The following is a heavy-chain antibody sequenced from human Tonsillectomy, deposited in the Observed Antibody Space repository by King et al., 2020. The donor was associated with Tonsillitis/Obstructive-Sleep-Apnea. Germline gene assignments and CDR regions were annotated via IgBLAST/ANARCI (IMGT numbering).Heavy chain of an antibody. J-gene: IGHJ5*02. CDR1: GYTFTGYY. V-gene: IGHV1-2*02. D-gene: IGHD5/OR15-5a*01. Sequence: VQLVQSGAEVKKPGASVKVSCKTSGYTFTGYYMHWVRQAPGQGLEWMGWINPNSGGTGGTKYAQKFQGRVTMTRDTSISTAYMELRRLRSDDTAVYYCARDLRVNWFDPWGQGTLVTVSS. CDR2: INPNSGGTGGT. CDR3: ARDLRVNWFDP.